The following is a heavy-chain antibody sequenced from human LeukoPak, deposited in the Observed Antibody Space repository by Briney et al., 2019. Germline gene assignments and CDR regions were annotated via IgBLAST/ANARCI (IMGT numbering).Heavy chain of an antibody. CDR3: ARGAWYYYDGGFQH. J-gene: IGHJ1*01. V-gene: IGHV4-34*01. Sequence: PSETLSLTCAVYGGSFSGYYWSWIRQPPGKGLEWIGEINHSGSTNYNPSLKSRVTISVDTSKNQFSLKLSSVTAADTAVYYCARGAWYYYDGGFQHWGQGTLVTVSS. D-gene: IGHD3-22*01. CDR2: INHSGST. CDR1: GGSFSGYY.